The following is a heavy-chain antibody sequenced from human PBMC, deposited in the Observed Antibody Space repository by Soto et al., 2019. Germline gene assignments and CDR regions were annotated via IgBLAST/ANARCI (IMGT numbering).Heavy chain of an antibody. D-gene: IGHD3-16*01. J-gene: IGHJ5*02. Sequence: HITLEESGPTLVKPTQTLTLTCTFSGFSLSTDGVNVGWIRQPPGKALEWLALIYWDDDKRYSPSLNSRLTITKNPPNNQVVLTMTNMAPVDTGTYYCAHSQYTYSYAFDPWGQGTLATVSP. CDR3: AHSQYTYSYAFDP. V-gene: IGHV2-5*02. CDR1: GFSLSTDGVN. CDR2: IYWDDDK.